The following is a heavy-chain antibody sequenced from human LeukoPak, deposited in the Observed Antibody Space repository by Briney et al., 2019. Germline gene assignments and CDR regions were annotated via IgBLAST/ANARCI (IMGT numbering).Heavy chain of an antibody. V-gene: IGHV3-33*01. D-gene: IGHD3-22*01. CDR3: ARGFYYDSSGYHFDY. CDR2: IWYDGSNK. CDR1: GFTFSSYG. J-gene: IGHJ4*02. Sequence: GGSLRLSCAASGFTFSSYGMHWVRQAPGKGLEWVAVIWYDGSNKYYADSVKGRFTISRDNSKNTLYLQMNSLRAEDTAVYYCARGFYYDSSGYHFDYWGQGTPVTVSS.